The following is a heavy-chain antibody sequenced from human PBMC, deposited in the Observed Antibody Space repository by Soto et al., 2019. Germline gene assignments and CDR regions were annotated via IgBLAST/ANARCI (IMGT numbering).Heavy chain of an antibody. V-gene: IGHV1-46*01. CDR2: VNPNGETT. J-gene: IGHJ4*02. CDR3: ASVTTIWSN. CDR1: GYSSSNYY. Sequence: QVQVVQSGAEVKEPGASVKVSCKASGYSSSNYYTHWVRQAPGQGLEWMGIVNPNGETTNYAQRFQGRVAVTRDTSTNTDYMDLSRLTSDDTAIYFCASVTTIWSNWGQGTLVTVSS. D-gene: IGHD2-21*02.